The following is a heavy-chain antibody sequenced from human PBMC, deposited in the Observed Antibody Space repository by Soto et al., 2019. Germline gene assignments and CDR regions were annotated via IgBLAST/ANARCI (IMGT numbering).Heavy chain of an antibody. CDR3: ARHKYYDILTGYFNFDY. J-gene: IGHJ4*02. Sequence: GESLRISCKGSGYSFTSYWISWVRQMPGKGLEWMGRIDPSDSYTNYSPSFQGHVTISADRSISTAYLQWSSLKASDTAMYYCARHKYYDILTGYFNFDYWGQGTLVTVS. CDR2: IDPSDSYT. CDR1: GYSFTSYW. D-gene: IGHD3-9*01. V-gene: IGHV5-10-1*01.